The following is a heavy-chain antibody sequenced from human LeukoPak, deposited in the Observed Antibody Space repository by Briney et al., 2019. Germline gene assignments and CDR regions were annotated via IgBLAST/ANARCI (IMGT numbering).Heavy chain of an antibody. V-gene: IGHV3-23*01. CDR1: GFTFSSYA. J-gene: IGHJ6*03. Sequence: GGSLRLSCAASGFTFSSYAMSWVRQAPGKGLEWVSVISGSGGSTYYADSVKGRFTISRDNSKNTLYLKMNSLRAEDTAVYYCAKEGAYQLPSSYYYYMDVWGKGTTVTVSS. D-gene: IGHD2-2*01. CDR3: AKEGAYQLPSSYYYYMDV. CDR2: ISGSGGST.